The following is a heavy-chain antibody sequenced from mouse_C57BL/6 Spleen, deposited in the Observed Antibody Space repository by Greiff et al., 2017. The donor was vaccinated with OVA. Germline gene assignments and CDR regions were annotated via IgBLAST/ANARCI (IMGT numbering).Heavy chain of an antibody. CDR3: ARDRQFITTVEGYFDV. V-gene: IGHV5-4*01. J-gene: IGHJ1*03. CDR2: ISDGGSYT. Sequence: EVKLVESGGGLVKPGGSLKLSCAASGFTFSSYAMSWVRQTPEKRLEWVATISDGGSYTYYPDNVKGRFTISRDNAKNNLYLQMSHLKSEDTAMYYCARDRQFITTVEGYFDVWGTGTTVTVSS. CDR1: GFTFSSYA. D-gene: IGHD1-1*01.